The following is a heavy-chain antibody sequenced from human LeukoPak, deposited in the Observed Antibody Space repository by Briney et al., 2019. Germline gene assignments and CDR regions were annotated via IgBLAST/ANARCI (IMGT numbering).Heavy chain of an antibody. D-gene: IGHD1-20*01. CDR2: IYYSGST. CDR1: GGSISSSSYY. V-gene: IGHV4-39*01. CDR3: ARLRYNWNDADY. J-gene: IGHJ4*02. Sequence: SETLSLTCTVSGGSISSSSYYWGWIRQPPGKGLEWFGSIYYSGSTYHNPSLKSRVTISVDTSKNQFSLKLTSVTAADTAVYFCARLRYNWNDADYWGQGTLVTVSS.